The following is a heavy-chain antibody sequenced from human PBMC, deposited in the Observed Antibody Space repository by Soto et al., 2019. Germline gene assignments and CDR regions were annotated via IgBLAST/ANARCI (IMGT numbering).Heavy chain of an antibody. Sequence: GGSLRLSCAASGFTFSSYAMSWVRPAPGKGLEWVSAISGSGGSTYYADSVKGRSTISRDNSKNTVYLQMNSLRAEDTAVYYCAKDVKKVWTKGNLLDLWGQGTLVTVCS. CDR1: GFTFSSYA. D-gene: IGHD1-20*01. CDR3: AKDVKKVWTKGNLLDL. J-gene: IGHJ5*02. V-gene: IGHV3-23*01. CDR2: ISGSGGST.